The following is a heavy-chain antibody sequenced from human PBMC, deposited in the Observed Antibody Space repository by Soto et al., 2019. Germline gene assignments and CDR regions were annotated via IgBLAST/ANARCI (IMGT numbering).Heavy chain of an antibody. D-gene: IGHD5-12*01. CDR2: ISTYSGDT. V-gene: IGHV1-18*01. J-gene: IGHJ5*02. CDR3: ARHHGPTTSEKWFDP. Sequence: QVHLVQSGVEVKTLGASVKVSCQASGYTFFTYDISWVRQAPGQGLEWMGWISTYSGDTKYAQKFQGRVTMTTDTSTTTAYLELRSLRSDDTAVYYCARHHGPTTSEKWFDPWGQGTLVTVSS. CDR1: GYTFFTYD.